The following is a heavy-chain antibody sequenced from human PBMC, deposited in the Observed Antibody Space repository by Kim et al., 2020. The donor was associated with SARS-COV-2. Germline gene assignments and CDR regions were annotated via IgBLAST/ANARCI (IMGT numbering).Heavy chain of an antibody. Sequence: GGSLRLSCAASGFTFSSYAMHWVRQAPGKGLEWVAVISYDGSNKYYADSVKGRFTISRDNSKNTLYLQMNSLRAEDTAVYYCARTRITMVRGVLDYWGQG. V-gene: IGHV3-30*04. J-gene: IGHJ4*02. CDR2: ISYDGSNK. D-gene: IGHD3-10*01. CDR3: ARTRITMVRGVLDY. CDR1: GFTFSSYA.